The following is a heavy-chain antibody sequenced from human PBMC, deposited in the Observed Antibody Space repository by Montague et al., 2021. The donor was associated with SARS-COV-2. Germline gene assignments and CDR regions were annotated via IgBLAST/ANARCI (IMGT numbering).Heavy chain of an antibody. CDR2: IYYSGST. D-gene: IGHD1-1*01. Sequence: TLSLTCTVSGGSISSGGYFWSWIRQDPGKGLEDIGYIYYSGSTYYNPSLKSRLTISVDTSKNQFSLKLSSVTAADTAVYYCARRGTPGGMDVWGQGTTVTVSS. CDR1: GGSISSGGYF. V-gene: IGHV4-31*03. CDR3: ARRGTPGGMDV. J-gene: IGHJ6*02.